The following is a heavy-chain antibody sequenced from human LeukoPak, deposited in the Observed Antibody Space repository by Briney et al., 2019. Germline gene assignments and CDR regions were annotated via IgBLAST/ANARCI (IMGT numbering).Heavy chain of an antibody. V-gene: IGHV4-59*01. CDR2: IYYSGST. CDR3: ARRSGSYFSGGDS. Sequence: SETLSLTCTVSGGSISSYYWSWIRQPPGKGLEWIGYIYYSGSTNYNPSLKSRVTISVDTSKNQFSLKLSSVTAADTAVYYCARRSGSYFSGGDSWGQGTLVTVSS. J-gene: IGHJ4*02. CDR1: GGSISSYY. D-gene: IGHD1-26*01.